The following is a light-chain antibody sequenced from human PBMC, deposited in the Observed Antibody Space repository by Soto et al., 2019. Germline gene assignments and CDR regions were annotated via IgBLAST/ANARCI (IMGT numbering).Light chain of an antibody. CDR3: SSYTNTNPVV. J-gene: IGLJ3*02. CDR1: SSDVGAYNW. V-gene: IGLV2-14*03. Sequence: QSALTQPASVSGSPGQSSTISCTGTSSDVGAYNWVAWYQQHPGKAPKLMICDVNNRPSGVSNRFSGSKSGNTASLTISGLQAEDEGDYYCSSYTNTNPVVFGGGTKLTVL. CDR2: DVN.